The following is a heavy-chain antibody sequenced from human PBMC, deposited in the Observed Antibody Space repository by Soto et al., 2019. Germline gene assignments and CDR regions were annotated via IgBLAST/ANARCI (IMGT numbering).Heavy chain of an antibody. D-gene: IGHD3-10*01. Sequence: GESLKISCKGSGYSFTSYWIGWVRQMPGKGLEWMGIIYPGDSDTRYSPSFQGQVTISADKSISTAYLQWSSLKASDTAMYYCARLRMYGPGTPTDDYYGMDVWGQGTTVTVSS. CDR3: ARLRMYGPGTPTDDYYGMDV. J-gene: IGHJ6*02. V-gene: IGHV5-51*01. CDR2: IYPGDSDT. CDR1: GYSFTSYW.